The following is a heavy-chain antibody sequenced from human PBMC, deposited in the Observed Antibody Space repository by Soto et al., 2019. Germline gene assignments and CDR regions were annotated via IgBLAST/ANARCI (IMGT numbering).Heavy chain of an antibody. Sequence: SETLSLTCAVSGGSISSGGYSWSWIRQPPGKGLEWIGYIYHSGSTYYNPSLKSRVMMSVDTSKKQFSLKLRSVTAADTAVYYCVRDGTKTLRDWFDPWGQGISVTVSS. J-gene: IGHJ5*02. CDR1: GGSISSGGYS. V-gene: IGHV4-30-2*01. D-gene: IGHD1-1*01. CDR2: IYHSGST. CDR3: VRDGTKTLRDWFDP.